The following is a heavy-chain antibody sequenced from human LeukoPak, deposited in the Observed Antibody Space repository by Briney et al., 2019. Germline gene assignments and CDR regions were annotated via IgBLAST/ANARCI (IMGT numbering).Heavy chain of an antibody. CDR3: ATSTYYYDS. J-gene: IGHJ4*02. CDR1: GFTFSTYW. Sequence: GGSLRLSCVASGFTFSTYWMNWVRQAPGKGLEWVANIKEDGSEKYYVDSVKGRFTISRDNAKNSLYLQMNSLRAEDTAVYYCATSTYYYDSWGQGTLVTVSS. CDR2: IKEDGSEK. V-gene: IGHV3-7*05.